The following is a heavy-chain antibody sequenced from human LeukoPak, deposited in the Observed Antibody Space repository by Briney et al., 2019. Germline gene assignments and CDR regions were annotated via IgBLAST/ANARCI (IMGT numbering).Heavy chain of an antibody. J-gene: IGHJ3*01. D-gene: IGHD6-19*01. V-gene: IGHV3-7*01. CDR3: ARWFRSGWGNWFDP. CDR1: GFTFSSYW. CDR2: IKQDGSEK. Sequence: GGSLRLSCAASGFTFSSYWMSWVRQAPGKGLEWVANIKQDGSEKYYVDSVKGRFTISRDNAKNSLYLQMNSLRAEDTAVYYCARWFRSGWGNWFDPWGRGTMVTVSS.